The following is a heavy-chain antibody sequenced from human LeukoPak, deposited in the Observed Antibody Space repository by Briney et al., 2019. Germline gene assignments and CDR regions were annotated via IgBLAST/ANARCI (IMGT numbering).Heavy chain of an antibody. CDR3: ARGVTIFGVVTPRYYYMDV. Sequence: SETLSLTCTVSGGSISSYYWSWIRQPPGKGLEWIGYIYYSGSTNYNPSLKSRVTISVDTSKNQFSLKLSPVTAADTAVYYCARGVTIFGVVTPRYYYMDVWGKGTTVTVSS. CDR1: GGSISSYY. CDR2: IYYSGST. D-gene: IGHD3-3*01. V-gene: IGHV4-59*01. J-gene: IGHJ6*03.